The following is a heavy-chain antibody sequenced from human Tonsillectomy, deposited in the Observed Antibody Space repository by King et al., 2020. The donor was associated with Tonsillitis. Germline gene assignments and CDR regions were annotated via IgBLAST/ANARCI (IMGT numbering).Heavy chain of an antibody. D-gene: IGHD3-16*01. J-gene: IGHJ2*01. CDR2: ISSEGGTT. Sequence: VQLVESGGGLVQPGGSLRLSCVASGFTFSRYSMHWVRQAPGKGLEYVSVISSEGGTTFYADSVKGRFIVSRDNSKNTLYLQMGNMRSDDMAVYHCAREGGPPGQWYYDLWGRGTLVTVSS. CDR1: GFTFSRYS. V-gene: IGHV3-64*07. CDR3: AREGGPPGQWYYDL.